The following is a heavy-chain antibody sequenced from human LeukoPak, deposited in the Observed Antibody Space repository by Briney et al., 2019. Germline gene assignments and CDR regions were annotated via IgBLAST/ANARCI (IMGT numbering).Heavy chain of an antibody. CDR1: GGTFSSYA. CDR3: ARGEATAAKNYYDSSLYWFDP. J-gene: IGHJ5*02. D-gene: IGHD3-22*01. V-gene: IGHV1-69*04. Sequence: GASVKVSCKASGGTFSSYAISWVRQAPGQGLERMGRIIPILGIANYAQKFQGRVTITADKSTSTAYMELSSLRSEDRAVYYCARGEATAAKNYYDSSLYWFDPWGQGTLVTVSS. CDR2: IIPILGIA.